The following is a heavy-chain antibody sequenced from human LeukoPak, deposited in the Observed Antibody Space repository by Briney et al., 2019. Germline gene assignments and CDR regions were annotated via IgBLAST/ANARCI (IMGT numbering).Heavy chain of an antibody. CDR1: GYTFTGYY. CDR3: ARGPILWFGTYFDY. D-gene: IGHD3-10*01. CDR2: INPNSGGT. Sequence: VASVKVSCKASGYTFTGYYMHWVRQAPGQGLEWMGRINPNSGGTNYAQKFQGRVTMTRDTSISTAYMELSRLRSDDTAVYYCARGPILWFGTYFDYWGQGTLVTVSS. J-gene: IGHJ4*02. V-gene: IGHV1-2*06.